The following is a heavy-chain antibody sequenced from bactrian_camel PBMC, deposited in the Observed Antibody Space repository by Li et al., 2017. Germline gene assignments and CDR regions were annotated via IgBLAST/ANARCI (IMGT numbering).Heavy chain of an antibody. V-gene: IGHV3S42*01. CDR3: VAQRKRGEQCVALGLSPDAYRY. CDR2: IYTGAGRT. CDR1: GYTFSTKC. Sequence: VQLVESGGGSVQAGGSLRLSCAASGYTFSTKCMGWFRQAPGKVREGVASIYTGAGRTSYTDFAKGRFTISQNNAVNTVYLEMNNLRPEDTATYNCVAQRKRGEQCVALGLSPDAYRYWGQGTQVTVS. J-gene: IGHJ4*01. D-gene: IGHD1*01.